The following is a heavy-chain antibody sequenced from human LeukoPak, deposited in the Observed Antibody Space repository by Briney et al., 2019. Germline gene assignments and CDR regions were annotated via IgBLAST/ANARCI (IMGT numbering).Heavy chain of an antibody. CDR1: GYTFTNYD. V-gene: IGHV1-8*01. J-gene: IGHJ3*02. D-gene: IGHD1-26*01. CDR3: ARDYSGSSHAFDI. Sequence: ASVKVSCKASGYTFTNYDINWVRQATGQGLEWMGWVNPDSGNTGYAQKFQGGVTMTRNTSISTAYMELSSLRSEDTAVYYCARDYSGSSHAFDIWGQGTMVTVSS. CDR2: VNPDSGNT.